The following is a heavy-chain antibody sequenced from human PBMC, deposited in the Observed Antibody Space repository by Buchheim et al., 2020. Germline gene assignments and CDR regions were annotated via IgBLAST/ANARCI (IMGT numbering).Heavy chain of an antibody. D-gene: IGHD6-13*01. Sequence: QVQLQQWGAGLLKPSETLSLTCADYGGSFSGYYWSWIRQPPGKGLEWIGEINHSGSTNYHPSLKSRVTISVDTSTNKFSLKLSSVTAADTAVYYCATAAAGNSFPWGQGTL. CDR2: INHSGST. CDR3: ATAAAGNSFP. J-gene: IGHJ5*02. CDR1: GGSFSGYY. V-gene: IGHV4-34*01.